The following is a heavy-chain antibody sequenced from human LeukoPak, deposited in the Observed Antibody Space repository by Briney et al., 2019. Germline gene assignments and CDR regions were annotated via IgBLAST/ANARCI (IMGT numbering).Heavy chain of an antibody. CDR1: GFTFSSHG. Sequence: GGSLRLSCVASGFTFSSHGMHWVRQAPGKGLEWVAVIWYDGSHRYYPDSVKGRFTISRDNSKNTLFLQMDSLRVDDTVVYYCVRDNAAADGALDYWGQGSLVTVSS. V-gene: IGHV3-33*01. CDR2: IWYDGSHR. J-gene: IGHJ4*02. CDR3: VRDNAAADGALDY. D-gene: IGHD5-24*01.